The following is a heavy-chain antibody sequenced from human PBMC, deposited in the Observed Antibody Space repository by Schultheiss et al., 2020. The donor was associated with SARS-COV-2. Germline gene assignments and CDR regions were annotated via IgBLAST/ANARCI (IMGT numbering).Heavy chain of an antibody. CDR3: ARVGEGSFDI. D-gene: IGHD4-17*01. V-gene: IGHV4-38-2*01. CDR1: GSSISSGYY. J-gene: IGHJ3*02. CDR2: TYHGGTT. Sequence: SETLSLTCAVSGSSISSGYYWGWLRQTPGKGLEWIGSTYHGGTTHYNPSLKSRVTISVDTSKNQFSLKLSSVTAVDTAVYYCARVGEGSFDIWGQGTMVTVSS.